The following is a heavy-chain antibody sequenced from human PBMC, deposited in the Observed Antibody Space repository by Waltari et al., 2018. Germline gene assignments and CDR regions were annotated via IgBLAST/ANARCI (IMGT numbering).Heavy chain of an antibody. CDR2: ISWNSGSI. V-gene: IGHV3-9*01. J-gene: IGHJ4*02. Sequence: EVQLVESGGGLVQPGRSLRLSCAASGFTFDDYAMRWVRQAQGKVLSWVSCISWNSGSIGYAESVKGRFTISRDNAKNSLYLQMNSLRAEDTALYYCAKDHYYDSSGVDYWGQGTLVTVSS. D-gene: IGHD3-22*01. CDR1: GFTFDDYA. CDR3: AKDHYYDSSGVDY.